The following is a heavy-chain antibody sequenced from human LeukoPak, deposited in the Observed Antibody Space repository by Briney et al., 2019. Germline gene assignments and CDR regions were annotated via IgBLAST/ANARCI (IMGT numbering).Heavy chain of an antibody. CDR2: INPNSGGT. CDR1: GYTFTGYY. CDR3: ARKLGYCSSTSCSQGGLDY. J-gene: IGHJ4*02. D-gene: IGHD2-2*01. V-gene: IGHV1-2*02. Sequence: ASVKVSCKASGYTFTGYYMHWVRQAPGQGLEWMGGINPNSGGTNYAQKFQGRVTMTRDTSISTAYMELSRLRSDDTAVYYCARKLGYCSSTSCSQGGLDYWGQGTLVTVSS.